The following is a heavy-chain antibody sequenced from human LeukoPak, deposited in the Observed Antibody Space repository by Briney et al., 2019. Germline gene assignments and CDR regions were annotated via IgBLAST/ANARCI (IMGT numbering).Heavy chain of an antibody. D-gene: IGHD2-15*01. V-gene: IGHV4-4*02. CDR2: IYHTGST. J-gene: IGHJ4*02. Sequence: SGTLSLTCTVSGGSISSSNWWSWVRQPPGKGLEYIGEIYHTGSTNYNPSLKSRVTISMDNSKNQFSLKLTSVTAADTAVYYCAREGVARFAYWGQGALVTVSS. CDR3: AREGVARFAY. CDR1: GGSISSSNW.